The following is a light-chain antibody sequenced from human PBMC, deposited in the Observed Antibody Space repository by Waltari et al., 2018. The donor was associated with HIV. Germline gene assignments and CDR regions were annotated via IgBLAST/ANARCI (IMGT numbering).Light chain of an antibody. CDR3: QSYDSSLSGVV. CDR2: VNN. V-gene: IGLV1-40*01. CDR1: TANIGGCYG. J-gene: IGLJ2*01. Sequence: QSVLTQPPSVSGAPGPRVTTSCRGSTANIGGCYGVPWYRQLPGTAPKLRIYVNNNRPSGVPDRFSGSVSGTSASLAITGLQAEDEADYYCQSYDSSLSGVVFGGGTNLTVL.